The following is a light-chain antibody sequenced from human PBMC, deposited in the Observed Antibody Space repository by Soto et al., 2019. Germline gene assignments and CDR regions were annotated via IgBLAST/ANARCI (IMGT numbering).Light chain of an antibody. CDR2: GAS. V-gene: IGKV3-20*01. Sequence: EIVLTQSPGTLSLSTGERATLSCRASQSVSSSYLAWYQQKPGQAPRLLIYGASSRATGIPDRFSGSGSGTDFTLTISSLEPEDFAVYYCQHYGSALFTFGPGTKVDIK. J-gene: IGKJ3*01. CDR1: QSVSSSY. CDR3: QHYGSALFT.